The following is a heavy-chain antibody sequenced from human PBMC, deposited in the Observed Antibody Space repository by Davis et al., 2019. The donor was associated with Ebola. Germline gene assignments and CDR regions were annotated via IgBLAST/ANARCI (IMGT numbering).Heavy chain of an antibody. CDR1: GYSFTSYW. V-gene: IGHV5-10-1*04. J-gene: IGHJ6*02. Sequence: GESLKISCKGSGYSFTSYWISWVRQMPGKGLEWMGRIDPSDSYTNYSPSFQGQVTISADKSISTAYLQWSSLKASDTAMYYCASSPYYYYGMDVWGQGTTVTVSS. CDR3: ASSPYYYYGMDV. CDR2: IDPSDSYT.